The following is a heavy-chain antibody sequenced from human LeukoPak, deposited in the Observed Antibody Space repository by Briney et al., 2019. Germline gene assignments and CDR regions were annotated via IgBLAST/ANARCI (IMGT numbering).Heavy chain of an antibody. CDR2: IYTSGTT. D-gene: IGHD1-26*01. V-gene: IGHV4-61*02. CDR1: GGSISSGSYY. J-gene: IGHJ4*02. CDR3: ARGWELQPFAV. Sequence: SETLSLTCSVSGGSISSGSYYWNWIRQPAGKGLDWIGRIYTSGTTNYNPSLKSRVSISMDTSKNQFSLKLSSVTATDTAVYYCARGWELQPFAVWGQGTLVTVPS.